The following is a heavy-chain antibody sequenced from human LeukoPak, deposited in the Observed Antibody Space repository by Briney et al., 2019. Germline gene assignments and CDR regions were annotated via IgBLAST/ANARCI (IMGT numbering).Heavy chain of an antibody. Sequence: TGRSLRLSCAASGFSFSSYGMHWVRQPPGKGLEWVAFISYDGSNKHYADSVKGRFTISRDNSQNTVYLQMNSLRGEDTAVYYCARDGTSYGMDVWGQGTTVTVSS. J-gene: IGHJ6*02. D-gene: IGHD1-1*01. V-gene: IGHV3-30*03. CDR2: ISYDGSNK. CDR3: ARDGTSYGMDV. CDR1: GFSFSSYG.